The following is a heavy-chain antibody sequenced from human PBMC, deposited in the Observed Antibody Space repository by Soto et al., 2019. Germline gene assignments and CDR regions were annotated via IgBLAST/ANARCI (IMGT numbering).Heavy chain of an antibody. CDR3: AKSLSASPNYFFDS. CDR1: GFPFSSYA. V-gene: IGHV3-23*01. J-gene: IGHJ4*02. D-gene: IGHD1-1*01. Sequence: PGGSLRPSCAAPGFPFSSYAMTWVRQTPGKGLEWVSGISGSGGITYYADSVKGRFTISRGNSNNTLFLQMHSLRADDTAVYYCAKSLSASPNYFFDSWGQGTLVTVS. CDR2: ISGSGGIT.